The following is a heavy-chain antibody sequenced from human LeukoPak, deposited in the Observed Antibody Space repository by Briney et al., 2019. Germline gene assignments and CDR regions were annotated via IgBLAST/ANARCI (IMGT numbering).Heavy chain of an antibody. J-gene: IGHJ6*03. V-gene: IGHV1-69*05. CDR1: GGTFSSYA. Sequence: SVKVSCNASGGTFSSYAISWVRQAPGQGLEWMGGIIPIFGTANYAQKFQGRATITTDESTSTAYMELSRLRSEDTAVYYCASVYDFSGWYYYYYMDVWGKGTTVTVSS. CDR3: ASVYDFSGWYYYYYMDV. CDR2: IIPIFGTA. D-gene: IGHD3-3*01.